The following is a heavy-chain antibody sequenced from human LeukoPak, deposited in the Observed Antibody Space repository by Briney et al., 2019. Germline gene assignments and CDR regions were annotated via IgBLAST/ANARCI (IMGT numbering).Heavy chain of an antibody. CDR1: GYTFTSYD. V-gene: IGHV1-8*01. CDR3: ARVPDSSGWSHFDH. CDR2: MNPNSGNT. Sequence: ASVKVSCKASGYTFTSYDINWVRQATGQGLEWMGWMNPNSGNTGYAQKFQGRVTMTRNTSISTAYMELSSLRSEGTAVYYCARVPDSSGWSHFDHWGQGTLVTVSS. J-gene: IGHJ4*02. D-gene: IGHD6-19*01.